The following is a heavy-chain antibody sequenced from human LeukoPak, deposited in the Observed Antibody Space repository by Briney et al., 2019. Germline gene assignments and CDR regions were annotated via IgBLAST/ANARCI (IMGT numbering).Heavy chain of an antibody. V-gene: IGHV4-38-2*02. CDR3: ARDHGVTMIVVVGFDY. CDR2: IYHSGST. CDR1: GYSISSGYY. J-gene: IGHJ4*02. D-gene: IGHD3-22*01. Sequence: SETLSLTCTVSGYSISSGYYWGWIRQPPGKGLEWIGSIYHSGSTYYNPSLKSRVTISIDTSKNQFSLKLSSVTAADTAVYYCARDHGVTMIVVVGFDYWGQGTLVTVSS.